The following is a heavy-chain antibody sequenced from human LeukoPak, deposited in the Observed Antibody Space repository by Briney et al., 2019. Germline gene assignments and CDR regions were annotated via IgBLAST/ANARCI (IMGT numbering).Heavy chain of an antibody. CDR1: GYTLTELS. J-gene: IGHJ5*02. D-gene: IGHD2-15*01. CDR2: FDPEDGET. CDR3: ATLLYCSGGSRYYGNWFDP. V-gene: IGHV1-24*01. Sequence: ASVKVSCKVSGYTLTELSMHWVRQAPGKGLEWMGGFDPEDGETIYAQKFQGRVTMTEDTSTDTAYMELSSLRSEDTAVYYCATLLYCSGGSRYYGNWFDPWGQGTLVTVSS.